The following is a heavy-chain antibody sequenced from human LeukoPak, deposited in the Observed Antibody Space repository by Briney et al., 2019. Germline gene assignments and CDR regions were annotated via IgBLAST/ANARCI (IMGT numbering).Heavy chain of an antibody. J-gene: IGHJ5*02. Sequence: SETLSLTCTVSGGSLSSGDYYWSWIRQPPGKGLEWIGYIYYSGSTYYKPSLKSRVTISVDTSKNQCSLKLSSVTGADTAVYYCARGAQQLVRRFWFDPWGQGTLVTVSS. V-gene: IGHV4-30-4*01. CDR1: GGSLSSGDYY. CDR2: IYYSGST. CDR3: ARGAQQLVRRFWFDP. D-gene: IGHD6-13*01.